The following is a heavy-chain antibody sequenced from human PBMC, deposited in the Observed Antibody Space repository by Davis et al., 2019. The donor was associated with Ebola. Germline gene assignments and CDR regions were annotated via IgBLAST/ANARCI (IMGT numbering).Heavy chain of an antibody. CDR2: IYYSGST. Sequence: SETLSLTCTVSGGSISSSSYYWGWIRQPPGKGLEWIGSIYYSGSTYYNPSLKSRVTISVDTSKNQFSLKLSSVTAADTAVYYCARGGPAIVVVPAAILPDYWGQGTLVTVSS. D-gene: IGHD2-2*02. CDR1: GGSISSSSYY. J-gene: IGHJ4*02. CDR3: ARGGPAIVVVPAAILPDY. V-gene: IGHV4-39*01.